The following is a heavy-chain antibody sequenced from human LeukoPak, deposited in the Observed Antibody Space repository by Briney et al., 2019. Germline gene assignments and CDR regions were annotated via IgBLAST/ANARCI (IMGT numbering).Heavy chain of an antibody. CDR3: ARALNSGWYYFDY. J-gene: IGHJ4*02. V-gene: IGHV3-48*03. CDR1: GFTFSSYE. Sequence: QPGGSLRLSCAASGFTFSSYEMNWVRPAPGKGLEWVSYISSRGTTIYYAGSVKGRFTISRDNAKNSLYLQMNSLRAEDTAVYYCARALNSGWYYFDYWGQGTLVTVSS. D-gene: IGHD6-19*01. CDR2: ISSRGTTI.